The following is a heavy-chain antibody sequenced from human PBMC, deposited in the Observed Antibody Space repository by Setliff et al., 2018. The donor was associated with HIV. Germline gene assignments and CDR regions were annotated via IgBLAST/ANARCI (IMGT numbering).Heavy chain of an antibody. CDR1: GGSFSDFY. J-gene: IGHJ6*03. D-gene: IGHD2-2*01. CDR2: ITHRGST. V-gene: IGHV4-34*01. Sequence: SETLSLTCVVYGGSFSDFYWVWVRQPPRKGLEWIGEITHRGSTTYNPTLQSRVAISVDTSRRQFTLKLGSVTAADTAVYYCARGQHVFPAPHYMDVWDKGTTVTVSS. CDR3: ARGQHVFPAPHYMDV.